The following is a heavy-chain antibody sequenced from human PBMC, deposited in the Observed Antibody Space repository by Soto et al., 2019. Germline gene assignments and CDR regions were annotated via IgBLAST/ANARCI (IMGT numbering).Heavy chain of an antibody. CDR3: AKGAESPPYYYYYYGMDV. V-gene: IGHV3-23*01. CDR2: ISGSGGST. CDR1: GFTFSSYA. Sequence: EVQLLESGGGLVQPGGSLRLSCAASGFTFSSYAMSWVRQAPGKGLEWVSAISGSGGSTYYADSVKGRFTISKDNSKNTLYLQRNSLRAEDTAVYYCAKGAESPPYYYYYYGMDVWGQGTTVTVSS. J-gene: IGHJ6*02. D-gene: IGHD6-19*01.